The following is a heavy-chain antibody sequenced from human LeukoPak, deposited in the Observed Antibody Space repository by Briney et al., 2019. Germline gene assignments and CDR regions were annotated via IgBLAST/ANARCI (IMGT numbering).Heavy chain of an antibody. CDR1: GGSIRSSGYY. J-gene: IGHJ5*02. CDR3: ARHASTMIVPGGWFDP. D-gene: IGHD3-22*01. Sequence: SETLSLTCTVSGGSIRSSGYYWGWLRQPPGKGPEWIGSIYYSGSTSYTPSPKSRVTMTVNTSQNQFSLKLSSVTAEEQAVYYCARHASTMIVPGGWFDPWGQGPLVSVSS. V-gene: IGHV4-39*01. CDR2: IYYSGST.